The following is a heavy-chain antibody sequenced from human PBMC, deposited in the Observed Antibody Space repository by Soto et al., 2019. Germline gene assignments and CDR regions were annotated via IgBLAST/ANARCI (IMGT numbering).Heavy chain of an antibody. V-gene: IGHV3-30*18. CDR3: AKDEGVGGTLGLFDY. D-gene: IGHD1-26*01. CDR2: MSSDGSKI. CDR1: GFDFTYYA. Sequence: QVQLVESGGGAVQPGEPLRLSCVASGFDFTYYAMHWVRQAPGKGLESVAVMSSDGSKIHHTDSVKGRFTIYRDNSKNTLYLQMNSLRKEDTAVYFCAKDEGVGGTLGLFDYWGQGTLVSVSS. J-gene: IGHJ4*02.